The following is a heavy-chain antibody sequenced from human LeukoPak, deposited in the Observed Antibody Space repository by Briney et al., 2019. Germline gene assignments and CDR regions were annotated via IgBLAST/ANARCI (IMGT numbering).Heavy chain of an antibody. J-gene: IGHJ3*02. D-gene: IGHD2/OR15-2a*01. Sequence: GGTLRLSCTASGFTLSSYGMSWVRQAPGKGLEWVSAISGSGGSTYYADSAKGRFTISRDNSKNTLYLQMNSLRAEDTAVYYCAKENPSIAFDIWGQGTMVTVSS. CDR3: AKENPSIAFDI. V-gene: IGHV3-23*01. CDR1: GFTLSSYG. CDR2: ISGSGGST.